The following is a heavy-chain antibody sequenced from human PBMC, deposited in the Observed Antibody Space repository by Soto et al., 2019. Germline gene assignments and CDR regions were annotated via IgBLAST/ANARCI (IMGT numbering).Heavy chain of an antibody. CDR2: IKQDGSEK. Sequence: VQLVESGGGLVQPGGSLRLSCAASGFTFSSYWMSWVRQAPGKGLEWVANIKQDGSEKYYVDSVKGRFTISRDNAKNSLYLQMNSLRAEDTAVYYCARDRYSSGWLLDYWGQGTLVTVSS. CDR3: ARDRYSSGWLLDY. CDR1: GFTFSSYW. V-gene: IGHV3-7*05. D-gene: IGHD6-19*01. J-gene: IGHJ4*02.